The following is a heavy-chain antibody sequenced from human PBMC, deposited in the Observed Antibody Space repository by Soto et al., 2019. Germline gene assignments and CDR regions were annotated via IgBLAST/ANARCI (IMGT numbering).Heavy chain of an antibody. CDR1: GYTFTGYY. Sequence: ASVKVSCKASGYTFTGYYMHWVRQAPGQGLEWMGWINPNSGGTNYAQKFQGRVTMTRDTSISTAYMELSRLRSDDTAVYYCAISRAAAGSTGQTPFDYWGQGTLVTVSS. D-gene: IGHD6-13*01. CDR3: AISRAAAGSTGQTPFDY. J-gene: IGHJ4*02. CDR2: INPNSGGT. V-gene: IGHV1-2*02.